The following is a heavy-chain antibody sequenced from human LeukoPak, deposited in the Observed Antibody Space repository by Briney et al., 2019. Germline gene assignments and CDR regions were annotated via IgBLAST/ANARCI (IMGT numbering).Heavy chain of an antibody. CDR2: IYYSGST. CDR3: ARIFDFWSGYYTAFDY. J-gene: IGHJ4*02. CDR1: GGSISSSSYY. D-gene: IGHD3-3*01. V-gene: IGHV4-39*07. Sequence: NPSETLSLTCTVSGGSISSSSYYWGWIRQPPGKGLEWIGSIYYSGSTYYNPSFKSRVTISVDTSKNQFSLKLSSVTAADTAVYYCARIFDFWSGYYTAFDYWGQGTLVTVSS.